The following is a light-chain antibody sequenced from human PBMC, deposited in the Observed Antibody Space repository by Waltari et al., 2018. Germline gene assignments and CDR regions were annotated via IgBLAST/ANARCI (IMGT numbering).Light chain of an antibody. V-gene: IGLV3-21*04. J-gene: IGLJ3*02. CDR2: YDS. CDR1: NIGSKS. Sequence: SYVLTQPPSVSVAPGKTARINCGGNNIGSKSVHWYQQKPGQAPVLFIYYDSDRPSGIPERFAGSNSGNTATLTISRVEAGDDADYYCQVWDSSSDHWVFGGGTKLTVL. CDR3: QVWDSSSDHWV.